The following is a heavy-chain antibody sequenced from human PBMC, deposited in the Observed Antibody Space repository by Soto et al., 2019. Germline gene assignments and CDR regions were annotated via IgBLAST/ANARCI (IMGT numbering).Heavy chain of an antibody. CDR3: GRDRGKLITPAR. V-gene: IGHV4-31*03. D-gene: IGHD3-10*01. CDR1: GGSIRSGGYN. CDR2: IFHTGNT. Sequence: PSETLSLTCTVSGGSIRSGGYNWSWIRQLPGKGLEWIGHIFHTGNTYYNPSLKSRVTISVDTSQNQFSLRLSSVTAADTALYYCGRDRGKLITPARGGRG. J-gene: IGHJ2*01.